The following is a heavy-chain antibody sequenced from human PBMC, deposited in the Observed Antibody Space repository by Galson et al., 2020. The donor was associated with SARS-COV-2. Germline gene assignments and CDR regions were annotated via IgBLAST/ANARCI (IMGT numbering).Heavy chain of an antibody. CDR1: GFPFSSFG. CDR2: IRYDGVNR. V-gene: IGHV3-30*02. Sequence: GGSLRLSCVASGFPFSSFGMYWVRQAPGKGLEWVSFIRYDGVNRNYADSVKGRFTISRDNSKNALYLQMNSLRTEDTAVYYCVRDGVAFNTFSHYYYMDVWGKGTTVSVSS. CDR3: VRDGVAFNTFSHYYYMDV. J-gene: IGHJ6*03. D-gene: IGHD2-2*02.